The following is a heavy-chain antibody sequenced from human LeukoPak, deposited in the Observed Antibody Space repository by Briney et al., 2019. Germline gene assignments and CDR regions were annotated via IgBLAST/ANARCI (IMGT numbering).Heavy chain of an antibody. CDR1: GFTFSSYW. J-gene: IGHJ4*02. CDR3: AREGAAAGYFDY. D-gene: IGHD6-13*01. CDR2: VNTDGSST. V-gene: IGHV3-74*01. Sequence: GGSLRLSCAASGFTFSSYWMHWVRQAPGKGLVWVSRVNTDGSSTTYADSVKGRFTISRDNSKNTLYLQMNSLRAEDTAVYYCAREGAAAGYFDYWGQGTLVTVSS.